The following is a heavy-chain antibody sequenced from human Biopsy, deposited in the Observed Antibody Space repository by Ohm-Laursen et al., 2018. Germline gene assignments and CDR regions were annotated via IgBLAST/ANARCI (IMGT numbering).Heavy chain of an antibody. CDR2: FAPENGKT. V-gene: IGHV1-24*01. CDR3: AADINVWNVNY. Sequence: ASVTASCKVSGSTLTEFSMHWVRQAPGKGLEWMGGFAPENGKTVYAQNFQARVSMTEDTSTDTAYLELRSLRSEDTAVYYCAADINVWNVNYWGQGTQVTVSS. D-gene: IGHD1-1*01. J-gene: IGHJ4*02. CDR1: GSTLTEFS.